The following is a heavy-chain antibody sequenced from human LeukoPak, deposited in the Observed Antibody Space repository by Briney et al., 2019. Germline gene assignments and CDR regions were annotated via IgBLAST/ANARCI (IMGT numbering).Heavy chain of an antibody. Sequence: ASVKVSCKASGYTFTGYYMHWVRQAPGQGLEWMGWINPNSGVTHYAQKFQGRVTMTEDTSTDTAYMELSSLRSEDTAVYYCATDQIGGNFDYWGQGTLVTVSS. CDR2: INPNSGVT. V-gene: IGHV1-2*02. D-gene: IGHD1-1*01. J-gene: IGHJ4*02. CDR3: ATDQIGGNFDY. CDR1: GYTFTGYY.